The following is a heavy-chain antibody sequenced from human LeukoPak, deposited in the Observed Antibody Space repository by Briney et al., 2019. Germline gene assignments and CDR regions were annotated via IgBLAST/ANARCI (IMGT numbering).Heavy chain of an antibody. CDR3: ARLSAYYYGSFFYYYMDV. J-gene: IGHJ6*03. Sequence: GGSLRLSCEGSGFIFSSYWMTWVRQSPGKGPEWVANIKQDESERYTADPVKGRFTISRDNAKNSVYLHMNSLRAEDTALYYCARLSAYYYGSFFYYYMDVWGKGTTVTVSS. D-gene: IGHD3-10*01. V-gene: IGHV3-7*01. CDR2: IKQDESER. CDR1: GFIFSSYW.